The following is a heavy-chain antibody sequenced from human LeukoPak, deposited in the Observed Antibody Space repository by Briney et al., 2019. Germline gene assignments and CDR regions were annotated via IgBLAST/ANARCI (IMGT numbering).Heavy chain of an antibody. CDR2: VYHSGST. V-gene: IGHV4-4*02. J-gene: IGHJ4*02. D-gene: IGHD4-17*01. CDR1: GGSISSSNW. Sequence: SETLSLTCAASGGSISSSNWWSWVRQPPGKGLEWIGEVYHSGSTNYNPSLKSRVTISIDKSNNQFSLKLSSVTAADTAVYYCGAGDSYYFDYWGQGTLVTVSS. CDR3: GAGDSYYFDY.